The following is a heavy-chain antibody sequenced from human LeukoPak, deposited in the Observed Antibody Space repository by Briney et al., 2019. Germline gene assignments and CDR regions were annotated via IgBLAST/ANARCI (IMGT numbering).Heavy chain of an antibody. D-gene: IGHD2-2*01. Sequence: SETLSLTCAVSGGSISSGGYSWSWIRQPPGKGLEWIGYIYHSGSTYYNPSLKSRVTISVDTSKNQFSLKLSSVTAADTAVYYCARASVVPAANYYYYGMDVWGQGTTVTVSS. J-gene: IGHJ6*02. V-gene: IGHV4-30-2*01. CDR1: GGSISSGGYS. CDR2: IYHSGST. CDR3: ARASVVPAANYYYYGMDV.